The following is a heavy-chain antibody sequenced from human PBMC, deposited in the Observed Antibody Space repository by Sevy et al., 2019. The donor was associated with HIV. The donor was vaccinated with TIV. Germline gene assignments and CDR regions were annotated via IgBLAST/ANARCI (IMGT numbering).Heavy chain of an antibody. Sequence: SETLSLTCTVSGDSINTYYWSWIRQPPGKGLEWIGYVYHSGNTNYNPSLKSRVSMSVDTSMNQFSLKVKSVTAADTAVYYCARLRWDLVVVPGTTPGCYFDSWGQGTLVTVSS. J-gene: IGHJ4*03. CDR3: ARLRWDLVVVPGTTPGCYFDS. V-gene: IGHV4-59*08. CDR2: VYHSGNT. CDR1: GDSINTYY. D-gene: IGHD2-2*02.